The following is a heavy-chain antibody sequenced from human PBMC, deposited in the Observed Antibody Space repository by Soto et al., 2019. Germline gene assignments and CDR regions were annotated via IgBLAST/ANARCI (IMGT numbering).Heavy chain of an antibody. V-gene: IGHV6-1*01. CDR1: GDSVSSNSAA. J-gene: IGHJ4*02. Sequence: QSQTLSLTCAISGDSVSSNSAAWNWIRQSPSRGLEWLGRTYYRSKWYNDYAVSVKSRITINPDTSKNQFSLQLNSVTPEDTAVYYCAREGGNRSGSSSGWYHPEPFDYWGQGTLVTVSS. CDR2: TYYRSKWYN. CDR3: AREGGNRSGSSSGWYHPEPFDY. D-gene: IGHD6-19*01.